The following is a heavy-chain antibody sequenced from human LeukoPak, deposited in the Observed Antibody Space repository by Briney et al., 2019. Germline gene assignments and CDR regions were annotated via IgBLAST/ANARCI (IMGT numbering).Heavy chain of an antibody. V-gene: IGHV4-39*07. CDR3: ARHRFSRYYYGSGGPTTHTREYYFDY. CDR2: IHYSGST. CDR1: GGSISSSSYY. Sequence: SETLSLTCTVSGGSISSSSYYWGWIRQPPGKGLEWIGSIHYSGSTNYNPSLKSRVTISVDTSKNQFSLKLSSVTAADTAVYYWARHRFSRYYYGSGGPTTHTREYYFDYWGQGTLVTVSS. D-gene: IGHD3-10*01. J-gene: IGHJ4*02.